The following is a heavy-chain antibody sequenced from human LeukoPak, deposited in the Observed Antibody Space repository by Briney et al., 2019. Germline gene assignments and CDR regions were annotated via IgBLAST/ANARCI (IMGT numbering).Heavy chain of an antibody. CDR2: IYYSGST. Sequence: PSETLSLTCTVSGGSISSSSYYWGWIRQPPGKGLEWIGSIYYSGSTYYNPSLKSRVTISVDTSKNQFSLKLSSVTAADTAVYYCARTNWNDGMYYFDYWGQGTLVTVSS. V-gene: IGHV4-39*07. CDR3: ARTNWNDGMYYFDY. CDR1: GGSISSSSYY. D-gene: IGHD1-1*01. J-gene: IGHJ4*02.